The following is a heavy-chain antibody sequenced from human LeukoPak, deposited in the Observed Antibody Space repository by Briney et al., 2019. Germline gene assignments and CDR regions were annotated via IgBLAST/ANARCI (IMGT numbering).Heavy chain of an antibody. CDR2: ITFSSSHI. CDR1: GFTFSGYV. V-gene: IGHV3-21*01. Sequence: GGSLRLSCAASGFTFSGYVMTWVRQAPGKGLECVSSITFSSSHIYYADSVKGRFTISRDNTKDSLYLQMNSLRAEDTAIYYCARDPPTKWELLVDAFDIWGQGTMVTVSS. J-gene: IGHJ3*02. CDR3: ARDPPTKWELLVDAFDI. D-gene: IGHD1-26*01.